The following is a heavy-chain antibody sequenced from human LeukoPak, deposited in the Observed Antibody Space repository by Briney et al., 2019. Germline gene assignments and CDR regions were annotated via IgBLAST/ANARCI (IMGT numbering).Heavy chain of an antibody. Sequence: SYISYSASATYYADSVKGRFTISRDNAKNSLYPQMNSLRAEDTAVYYCARYSGSYSFDYWGQGTLVTVSS. J-gene: IGHJ4*02. CDR2: ISYSASAT. CDR3: ARYSGSYSFDY. V-gene: IGHV3-11*04. D-gene: IGHD1-26*01.